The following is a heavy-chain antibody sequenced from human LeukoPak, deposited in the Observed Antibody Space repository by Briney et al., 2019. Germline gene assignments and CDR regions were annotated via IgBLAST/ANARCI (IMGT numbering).Heavy chain of an antibody. CDR3: ARFESSGWYEATDAFDI. D-gene: IGHD6-19*01. Sequence: GESLKISCKGSGYSFTSYWIGWVRQMPGKGLEWMGIIYPGDSDTRYSPSFQGQVTISADKSISTAYLQWSSLKASDTAMYYCARFESSGWYEATDAFDIWGQGTMVPVSS. CDR1: GYSFTSYW. J-gene: IGHJ3*02. CDR2: IYPGDSDT. V-gene: IGHV5-51*01.